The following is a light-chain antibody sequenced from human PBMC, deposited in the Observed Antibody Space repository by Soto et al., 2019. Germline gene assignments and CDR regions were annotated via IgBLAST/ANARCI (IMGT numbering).Light chain of an antibody. CDR3: QQYNSWLWT. V-gene: IGKV3-15*01. CDR2: GAS. J-gene: IGKJ1*01. CDR1: QIIRTN. Sequence: ETVMSQSLATLSVSPGGRVTLSCRASQIIRTNLAWYQQKPGQAPRLLIYGASTRATGVPARFSGSGSGTEFTLIISSLQSEDSAVYYCQQYNSWLWTFGQGTKVDIK.